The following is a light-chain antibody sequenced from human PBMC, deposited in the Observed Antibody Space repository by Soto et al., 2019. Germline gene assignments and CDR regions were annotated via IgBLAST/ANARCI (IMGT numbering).Light chain of an antibody. V-gene: IGLV1-40*01. CDR3: LSYDSRLYGYV. J-gene: IGLJ1*01. CDR2: ANS. CDR1: SSSIGAGYD. Sequence: QSVLTQAPSVSGAPGQRVTISCSGSSSSIGAGYDVHWYQQLPGAAPKLLIYANSNRPSGVPDRFSGSKSGTSASLAITGLQAEDEADYYCLSYDSRLYGYVFASGTKVIVL.